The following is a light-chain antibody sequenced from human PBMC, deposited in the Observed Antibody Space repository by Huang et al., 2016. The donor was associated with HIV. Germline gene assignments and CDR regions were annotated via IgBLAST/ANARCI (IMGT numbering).Light chain of an antibody. Sequence: EIVLTQSPGTLSSSPRERATLSCTASQTISGGYLSWYQHNPGQPPRLLFYGVSGRAAVLPDWCSGSGSGTDFTLTITRLAPEVFAVYYCQYYGYSPVVGPGTTVDVK. V-gene: IGKV3-20*01. CDR3: QYYGYSPV. J-gene: IGKJ3*01. CDR2: GVS. CDR1: QTISGGY.